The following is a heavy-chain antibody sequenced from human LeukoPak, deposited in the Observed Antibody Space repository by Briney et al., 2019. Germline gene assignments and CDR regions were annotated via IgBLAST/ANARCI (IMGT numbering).Heavy chain of an antibody. V-gene: IGHV3-30*03. D-gene: IGHD3-22*01. CDR2: ISYDGSNK. CDR1: GFTFSSYG. J-gene: IGHJ4*02. Sequence: PGRSLRLSCAASGFTFSSYGMHWVRQAPGKGLEWVAVISYDGSNKYYADSVKGRFTISRDNSKNTLYLQMNSLRPDDTALYYCARALADSRGYYLGFDYWGQGTPVTVSS. CDR3: ARALADSRGYYLGFDY.